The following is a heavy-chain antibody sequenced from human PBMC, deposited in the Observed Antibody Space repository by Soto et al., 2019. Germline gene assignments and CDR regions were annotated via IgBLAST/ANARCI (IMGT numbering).Heavy chain of an antibody. D-gene: IGHD4-17*01. Sequence: QITLKESGPTLVTPTQTLTLTCTFSGFSLTTSGVGVGWIRQPPGTALEWLALIYWDDDKRYGPSLKSRLTITKDTSKNQVVLTMTTMDPADTATYFCAHRTTTVTWCFDPWGQGALVTVSA. J-gene: IGHJ5*02. CDR2: IYWDDDK. CDR1: GFSLTTSGVG. V-gene: IGHV2-5*05. CDR3: AHRTTTVTWCFDP.